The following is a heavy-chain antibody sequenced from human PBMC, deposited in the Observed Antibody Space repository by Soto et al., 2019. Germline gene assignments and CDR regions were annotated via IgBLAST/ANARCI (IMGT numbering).Heavy chain of an antibody. CDR3: ARDKSPLWFGAQIFHRDYMDV. D-gene: IGHD3-10*01. CDR2: ISYDGSNK. Sequence: GGSLRLSCAASGFTFSSYGMHWVRQAPGKGLEWVAGISYDGSNKYYADSVKGRFTISRDNAKNTLYLQMNSLRAEDTAVYYCARDKSPLWFGAQIFHRDYMDVWGKGTTVTVSS. J-gene: IGHJ6*03. CDR1: GFTFSSYG. V-gene: IGHV3-30*03.